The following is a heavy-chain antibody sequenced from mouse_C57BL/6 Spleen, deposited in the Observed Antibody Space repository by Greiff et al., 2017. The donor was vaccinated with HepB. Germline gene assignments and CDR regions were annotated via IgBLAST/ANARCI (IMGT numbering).Heavy chain of an antibody. CDR3: ARVGGRFGSSYNFDY. CDR1: GYTFTSYW. Sequence: VQLQQPGAELVKPGASVKMSCKASGYTFTSYWITWVKQRPGQGLEWIGDIYPGSGSTNYNEKFKSKATLTVDTSSSTAYMQLSSLTSEDSAVYYCARVGGRFGSSYNFDYWGQGTTLTVSS. D-gene: IGHD1-1*01. CDR2: IYPGSGST. J-gene: IGHJ2*01. V-gene: IGHV1-55*01.